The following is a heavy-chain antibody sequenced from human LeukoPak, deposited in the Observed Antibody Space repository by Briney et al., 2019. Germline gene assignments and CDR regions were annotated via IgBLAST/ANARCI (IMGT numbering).Heavy chain of an antibody. CDR2: IYYSGST. V-gene: IGHV4-30-4*08. CDR1: GGSISSGDYY. Sequence: PSQTLSLTCTVSGGSISSGDYYWSWIRQPPGKGLEWIGYIYYSGSTYYNPSLKSRVTISVDTSKNQFSLKLSSVTAADTAMYYCARAVGLVQYAFDIWGQGTMVTVSS. D-gene: IGHD6-19*01. CDR3: ARAVGLVQYAFDI. J-gene: IGHJ3*02.